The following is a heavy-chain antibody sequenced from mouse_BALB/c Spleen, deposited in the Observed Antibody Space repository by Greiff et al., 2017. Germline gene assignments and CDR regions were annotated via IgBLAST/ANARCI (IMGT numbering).Heavy chain of an antibody. J-gene: IGHJ3*01. CDR3: ARVSSGCGGSFAY. CDR1: GYTFTSYM. D-gene: IGHD3-1*01. CDR2: INPSSGYT. V-gene: IGHV1-4*01. Sequence: LQESGAELARPGASVKMSCKASGYTFTSYMMHWVKQRPGQGLEWIGYINPSSGYTNYNQKFKDKATLTADKSSSTAYMQLSSLTSEDSAVYYCARVSSGCGGSFAYWGQGTLVTVSA.